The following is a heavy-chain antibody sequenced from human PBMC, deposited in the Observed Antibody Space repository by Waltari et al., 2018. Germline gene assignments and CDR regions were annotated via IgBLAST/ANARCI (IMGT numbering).Heavy chain of an antibody. D-gene: IGHD1-1*01. Sequence: EVQLVESGGGLVKPGGSLRLSCAASGFTFSSYSMNWVRQAPGKGLEWVSSISSSSSYIYYADSVKGRFTISRDNAKNSLYLQMNSLRAEDTAVYYCAAPEQESYYYYMDVWGKGTTVTVSS. CDR1: GFTFSSYS. CDR3: AAPEQESYYYYMDV. J-gene: IGHJ6*03. V-gene: IGHV3-21*01. CDR2: ISSSSSYI.